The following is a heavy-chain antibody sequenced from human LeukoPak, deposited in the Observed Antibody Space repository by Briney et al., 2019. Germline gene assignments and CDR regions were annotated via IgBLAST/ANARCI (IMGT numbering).Heavy chain of an antibody. D-gene: IGHD6-6*01. J-gene: IGHJ4*02. CDR2: IYYSGST. V-gene: IGHV4-59*01. CDR3: ASSEYSSSSPDY. Sequence: SETLSLTCTVSGGSISSYYWSWIRQPPGKGLEWIGYIYYSGSTNYNPSLKSRVTISIDTSKNQFSLKLSSVTAADTAVYYCASSEYSSSSPDYWGQGTLVTVSS. CDR1: GGSISSYY.